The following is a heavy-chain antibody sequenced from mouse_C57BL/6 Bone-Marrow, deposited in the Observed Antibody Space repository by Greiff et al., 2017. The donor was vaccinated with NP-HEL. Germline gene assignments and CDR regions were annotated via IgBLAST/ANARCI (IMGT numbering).Heavy chain of an antibody. J-gene: IGHJ3*01. V-gene: IGHV1-74*01. CDR3: AIYYDYVRWFAY. CDR2: IHPSDSDT. Sequence: QVQLQQPGAELVKPGASVKVSCKASGYTFTSYWMHWVKQRPGQGLECIGRIHPSDSDTNYNQKFKGKATLTVDKSSSTAYMQLSSLTSEDSAVYYCAIYYDYVRWFAYWGQGTLVTVSA. D-gene: IGHD2-4*01. CDR1: GYTFTSYW.